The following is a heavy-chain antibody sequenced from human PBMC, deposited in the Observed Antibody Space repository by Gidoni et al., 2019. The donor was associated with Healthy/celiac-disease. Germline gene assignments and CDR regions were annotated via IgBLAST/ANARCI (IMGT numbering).Heavy chain of an antibody. V-gene: IGHV3-48*02. D-gene: IGHD3-22*01. CDR3: ARGPHYYDSSGYNRHFDY. J-gene: IGHJ4*02. CDR2: ISSSSSTI. Sequence: YISSSSSTIYYADSVKGRFTISRDNAKNSLYLQMNSLRDEDTAVYYCARGPHYYDSSGYNRHFDYWGQGTLVTVSS.